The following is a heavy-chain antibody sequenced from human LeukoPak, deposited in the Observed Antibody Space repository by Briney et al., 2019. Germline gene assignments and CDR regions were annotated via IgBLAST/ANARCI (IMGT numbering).Heavy chain of an antibody. J-gene: IGHJ6*02. CDR2: ISNNGDTI. D-gene: IGHD2-2*01. Sequence: PGGSLRLSCAASGFTFSSYEMNWVHQAPGKGLEWVSFISNNGDTITYVDSVKGRFTISRDNAKNSLYLQMNSLRAEDTAVYYCARWYCSSTNCQSYYYGMDVWGQGTTVTVSS. CDR1: GFTFSSYE. CDR3: ARWYCSSTNCQSYYYGMDV. V-gene: IGHV3-48*03.